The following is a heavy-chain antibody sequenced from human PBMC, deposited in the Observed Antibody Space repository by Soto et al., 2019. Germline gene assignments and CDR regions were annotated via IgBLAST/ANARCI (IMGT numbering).Heavy chain of an antibody. J-gene: IGHJ6*02. D-gene: IGHD1-26*01. CDR3: ASDLVGASDSYGLDV. CDR1: GFTFSNYG. Sequence: GGSLRLSCAASGFTFSNYGMHWVRQAPGKGLEWVAIIWHDGNNKYYADSVRGRFIISRDNSKNRLYLQMNSLRAEDTAVYYCASDLVGASDSYGLDVWGQGTPVTSP. V-gene: IGHV3-33*01. CDR2: IWHDGNNK.